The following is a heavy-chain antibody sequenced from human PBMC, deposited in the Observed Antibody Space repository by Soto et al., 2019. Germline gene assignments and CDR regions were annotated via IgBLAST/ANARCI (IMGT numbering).Heavy chain of an antibody. J-gene: IGHJ5*02. CDR1: GFTFSSYA. Sequence: GGSLRLSCAASGFTFSSYAMSWVRQAPGKGLEWVSAISGSGGSTYYADSVKGRFTISRDNSKNTLYLQMNSLRAEDTAVYYCAKWGPMILVTYRWFDPWGQGTLVTVSS. CDR3: AKWGPMILVTYRWFDP. D-gene: IGHD3-22*01. CDR2: ISGSGGST. V-gene: IGHV3-23*01.